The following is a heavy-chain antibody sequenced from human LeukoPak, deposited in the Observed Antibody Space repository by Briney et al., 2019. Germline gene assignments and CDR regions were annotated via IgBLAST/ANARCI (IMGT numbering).Heavy chain of an antibody. V-gene: IGHV3-30*04. CDR1: GFTFSSYA. CDR3: ARDGEICGGDCYPTDMGYYFDY. Sequence: GRSLRLSCAASGFTFSSYAMHWVRQAPGKGLEWVAVISYDGSNKYYADSVKGRFTISRDNSKNPLYLQMNSLRAEDTAVYYCARDGEICGGDCYPTDMGYYFDYWGQGTLVTVSS. CDR2: ISYDGSNK. J-gene: IGHJ4*02. D-gene: IGHD2-21*02.